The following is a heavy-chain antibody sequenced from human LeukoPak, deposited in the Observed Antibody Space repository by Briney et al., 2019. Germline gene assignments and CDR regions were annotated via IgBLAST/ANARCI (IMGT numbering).Heavy chain of an antibody. V-gene: IGHV3-33*07. D-gene: IGHD6-13*01. CDR3: ARDRGSRWYGPIDY. J-gene: IGHJ4*02. CDR2: IWSDGSDT. Sequence: GGSLRLSCAASGFTFSGYWMSWVRQAPGKGLEWVAVIWSDGSDTYYADSVKGRFTISRDNSKNTLFLQMNSLRAEDTAVYYCARDRGSRWYGPIDYWGQGTLVTVSS. CDR1: GFTFSGYW.